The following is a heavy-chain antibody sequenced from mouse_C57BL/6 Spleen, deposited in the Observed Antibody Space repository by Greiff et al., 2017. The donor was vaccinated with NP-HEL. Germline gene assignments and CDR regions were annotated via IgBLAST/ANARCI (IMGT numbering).Heavy chain of an antibody. CDR1: GYTFTDYY. CDR3: ARSESGPFFDY. CDR2: INPNNGGT. J-gene: IGHJ2*01. V-gene: IGHV1-26*01. Sequence: VQLQQSGPELVKPGASVKISCKASGYTFTDYYMNWVKQSHGKSLEWIGDINPNNGGTSYNQKFKGKATLTVDKSSSTAYMELRSLTSEDSAVYYCARSESGPFFDYWGQGTTLTVSS.